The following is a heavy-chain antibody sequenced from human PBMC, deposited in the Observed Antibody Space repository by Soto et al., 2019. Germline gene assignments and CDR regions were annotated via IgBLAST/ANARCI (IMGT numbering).Heavy chain of an antibody. Sequence: QVQLVESGGGLVKPGGSLRLSCAASGFTFSDYYMSWIRQAPGKGLEWVSYISSSGSTIYYAGSVKGRFTISRDNAKNSLYLHMNSLRAEDTSVYYCARDSPPRPYCGGDCYGTHFDYWGQGTLVTVSS. CDR1: GFTFSDYY. V-gene: IGHV3-11*01. J-gene: IGHJ4*02. CDR2: ISSSGSTI. CDR3: ARDSPPRPYCGGDCYGTHFDY. D-gene: IGHD2-21*02.